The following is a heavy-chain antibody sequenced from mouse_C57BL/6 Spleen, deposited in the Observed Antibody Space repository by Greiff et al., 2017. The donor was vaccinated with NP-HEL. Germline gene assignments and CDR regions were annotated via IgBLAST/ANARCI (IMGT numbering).Heavy chain of an antibody. CDR1: GFSLTSYG. D-gene: IGHD2-2*01. Sequence: QVQLQQSGPGLVQPSQSLSITCTVSGFSLTSYGVHWVRQSQGKGLEWLGVIWSGGSTDYNAAFIYRLSISKDNTKSKVFFKMNSLQADDTAIYYCASSCGYDGGRFAYWGQGTLVTVSA. CDR2: IWSGGST. CDR3: ASSCGYDGGRFAY. J-gene: IGHJ3*01. V-gene: IGHV2-2*01.